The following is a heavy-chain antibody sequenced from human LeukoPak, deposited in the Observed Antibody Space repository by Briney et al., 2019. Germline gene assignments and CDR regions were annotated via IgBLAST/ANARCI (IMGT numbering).Heavy chain of an antibody. CDR3: ARDGLEWLPNYYYYYMDV. CDR1: GFTFSSYS. V-gene: IGHV3-48*01. CDR2: ISSSSSTI. D-gene: IGHD3-3*01. J-gene: IGHJ6*03. Sequence: GGSLRLSCAASGFTFSSYSMNWVRQAPGKGLEWVSYISSSSSTIYYADSVKGRFTISRDNAKNSLYLQMHSLRAEDTAVYYCARDGLEWLPNYYYYYMDVWGKGTTVTVSS.